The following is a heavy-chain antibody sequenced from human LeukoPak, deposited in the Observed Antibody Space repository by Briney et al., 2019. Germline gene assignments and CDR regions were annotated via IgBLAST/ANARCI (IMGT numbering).Heavy chain of an antibody. V-gene: IGHV1-69*05. J-gene: IGHJ5*02. D-gene: IGHD2-2*03. CDR2: IIPIFGTA. CDR1: GGTFSSYA. Sequence: SVKVSCKASGGTFSSYAISWVRQAPGQGLEWMGGIIPIFGTANYAQKFQGRVTITTDESTSTAYMELSSLRSEDTALYYCAKALDIVVVPAAVVGFGFDPWGQGTLVTVSP. CDR3: AKALDIVVVPAAVVGFGFDP.